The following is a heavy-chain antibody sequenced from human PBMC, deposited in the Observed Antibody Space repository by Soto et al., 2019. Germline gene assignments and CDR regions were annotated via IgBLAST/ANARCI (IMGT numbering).Heavy chain of an antibody. V-gene: IGHV1-69*06. CDR2: IIPIFGTA. Sequence: SVRVSCKASGGTFSSYAISWVRQAPGQGLEWMGGIIPIFGTANYAQKFQGRVTITADKSTSTAYMELSSLRSEDTAVYYCARGKYYDSSASDYFDYWGQGTLVTVSS. J-gene: IGHJ4*02. CDR1: GGTFSSYA. CDR3: ARGKYYDSSASDYFDY. D-gene: IGHD3-22*01.